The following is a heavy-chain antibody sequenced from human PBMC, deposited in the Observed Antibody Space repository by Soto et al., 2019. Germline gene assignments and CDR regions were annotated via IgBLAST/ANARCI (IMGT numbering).Heavy chain of an antibody. D-gene: IGHD3-22*01. CDR2: IYYTGST. CDR1: GGSVSSGTYY. CDR3: ARSSDSSGYYYRLGY. Sequence: QVQLQESGPGLVKPSETLSLTCTVSGGSVSSGTYYWSWIRQPPGKGLEWIGYIYYTGSTKYNPSLEIPVTISLDSSKNPFSLKLSSVTAADTAVYYCARSSDSSGYYYRLGYWGQGTLVTVSS. J-gene: IGHJ4*02. V-gene: IGHV4-61*01.